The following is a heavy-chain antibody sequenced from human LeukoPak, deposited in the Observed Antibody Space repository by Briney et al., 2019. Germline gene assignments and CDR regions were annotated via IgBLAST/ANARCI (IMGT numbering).Heavy chain of an antibody. D-gene: IGHD5-24*01. CDR3: ARGALEMATITYDY. V-gene: IGHV1-2*02. CDR2: INPNSGGT. CDR1: GYTFTGYY. J-gene: IGHJ4*02. Sequence: GASVKVSCKASGYTFTGYYMHWVRQAPGQGLEWMGWINPNSGGTNYAQKFQGRVTMTRDTSISTAYMELSRLRSDDTAVYYCARGALEMATITYDYWGQGTLVTVSS.